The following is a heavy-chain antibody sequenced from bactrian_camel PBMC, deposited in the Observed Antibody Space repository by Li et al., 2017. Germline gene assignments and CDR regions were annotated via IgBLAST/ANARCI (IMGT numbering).Heavy chain of an antibody. V-gene: IGHV3S53*01. CDR2: IASDGST. CDR1: GYSSVTHC. CDR3: AAGNCEWDAHAVDEYSY. D-gene: IGHD6*01. Sequence: QVQLVESGGGLVQAGGSLRLSCVASGYSSVTHCVGWFRSPPGKEREGVAAIASDGSTVYADSVRGRFTISKDNAKNTVYLQMDSLKPEDTAMYYCAAGNCEWDAHAVDEYSYWGQGTQVTVS. J-gene: IGHJ4*01.